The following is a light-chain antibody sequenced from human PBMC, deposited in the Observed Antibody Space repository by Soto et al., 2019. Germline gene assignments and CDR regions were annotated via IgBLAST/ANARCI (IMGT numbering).Light chain of an antibody. CDR1: QSVSSN. Sequence: EIVMTQSPATLSVSPGERATLSCRASQSVSSNLAWYQQKPGQAPRLLMYGASTRATGIPARFSGSGSGTEFTLTISSLQSEDFAVYYCQQYNNWPPVTFGQGTKVDIK. CDR2: GAS. J-gene: IGKJ1*01. V-gene: IGKV3-15*01. CDR3: QQYNNWPPVT.